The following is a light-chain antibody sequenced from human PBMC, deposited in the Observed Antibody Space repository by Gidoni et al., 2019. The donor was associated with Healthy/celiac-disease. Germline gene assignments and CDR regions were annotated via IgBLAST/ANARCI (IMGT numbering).Light chain of an antibody. Sequence: DIQMPQSPPSLSASVGDRVTITCRASQSISSYLNWYQQKPGKGPNLLIYAASSLQSGVPSRFSGSGSGTDFTLTISSLQPEDFATYYCQQSCSTPLFTFGPGTKVDIK. CDR3: QQSCSTPLFT. V-gene: IGKV1-39*01. J-gene: IGKJ3*01. CDR2: AAS. CDR1: QSISSY.